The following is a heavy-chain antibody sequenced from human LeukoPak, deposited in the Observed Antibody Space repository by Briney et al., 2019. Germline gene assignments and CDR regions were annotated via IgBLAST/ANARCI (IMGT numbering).Heavy chain of an antibody. D-gene: IGHD5-18*01. Sequence: PVGSLRLSCAASGFTVSGNYMSWVRQAPGKGLEWVSVIYSGGSTYYADSVKGRFTISRDNSKNTLYLQMNRLRAEDTAVYYCARDPPSQPDTAMAEQYDYWGQGTLVTVSS. CDR2: IYSGGST. CDR1: GFTVSGNY. CDR3: ARDPPSQPDTAMAEQYDY. V-gene: IGHV3-66*01. J-gene: IGHJ4*02.